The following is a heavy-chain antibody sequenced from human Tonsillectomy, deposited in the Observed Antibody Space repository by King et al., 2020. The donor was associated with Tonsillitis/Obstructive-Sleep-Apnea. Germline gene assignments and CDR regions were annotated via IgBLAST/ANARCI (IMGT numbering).Heavy chain of an antibody. J-gene: IGHJ6*04. CDR2: IYYSGTT. CDR1: GGSVSSSAYY. Sequence: QLQESGPGLVKPSETLSLTCTVSGGSVSSSAYYWGWIRQSPEKGLEWIGSIYYSGTTYYNPSLESRVTISVETSKNLFSLKLSSLTAADSAVYYCARHVDYMGTYYYSMDVWGKGTTVTVSS. V-gene: IGHV4-39*01. D-gene: IGHD4-11*01. CDR3: ARHVDYMGTYYYSMDV.